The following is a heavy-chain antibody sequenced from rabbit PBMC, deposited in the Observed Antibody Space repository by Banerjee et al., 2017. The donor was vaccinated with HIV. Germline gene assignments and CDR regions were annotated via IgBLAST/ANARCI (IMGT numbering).Heavy chain of an antibody. CDR3: ARWGIGGYGGDLNL. D-gene: IGHD4-2*01. V-gene: IGHV1S45*01. CDR1: GFSFSSSYW. CDR2: IYAGSSGST. J-gene: IGHJ4*01. Sequence: QEQLEESGGDLVKPEGSLTLTCTASGFSFSSSYWICWVRQAPGKGLEWIACIYAGSSGSTYYASWAKGRFTISKTSSTTVTLQMTSLTAADTATYFCARWGIGGYGGDLNLWGPGTLVTVS.